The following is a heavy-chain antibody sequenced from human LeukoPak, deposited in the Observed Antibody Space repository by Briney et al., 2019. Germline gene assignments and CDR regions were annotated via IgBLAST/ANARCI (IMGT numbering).Heavy chain of an antibody. V-gene: IGHV3-7*04. J-gene: IGHJ4*02. CDR1: GFTFSAYW. CDR3: ARGGVAAARCDY. CDR2: IKPDGSEK. D-gene: IGHD6-25*01. Sequence: GGSLRLSCAASGFTFSAYWIRWVGQAPGKGLEWVATIKPDGSEKMYADYVNGRFTISRDNAKNSLWLQMNSLQGEDTAVYYCARGGVAAARCDYWGQGTPVTVSS.